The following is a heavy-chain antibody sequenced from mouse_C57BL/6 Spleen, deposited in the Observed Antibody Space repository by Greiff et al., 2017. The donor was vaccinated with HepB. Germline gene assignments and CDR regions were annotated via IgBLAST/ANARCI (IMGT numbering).Heavy chain of an antibody. D-gene: IGHD3-1*01. CDR2: IDPSDSYT. Sequence: QVQVQQSGAELVMPGASVKLSCKASGYTFTSYWMHRVKQRPGQGLEWIGEIDPSDSYTNYNQKFKGKSTLTVDKSSSTAYMQLSSLTSEDSAVYYCARPSGWGGGAWFAYWGQGTLVTVSA. J-gene: IGHJ3*01. CDR1: GYTFTSYW. CDR3: ARPSGWGGGAWFAY. V-gene: IGHV1-69*01.